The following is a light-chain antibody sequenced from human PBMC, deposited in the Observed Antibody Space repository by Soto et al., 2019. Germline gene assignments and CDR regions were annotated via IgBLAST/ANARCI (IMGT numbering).Light chain of an antibody. Sequence: EIVLTQSPGTLSLSPGERATLSCRASQSVSSSYLAWYQQKPGQAPRLLIYGASSRATGIPDRFSGSGSGPDFPLTISRLEPEDFAVYYCEQYGSSPAFGPGTKVDIK. CDR2: GAS. V-gene: IGKV3-20*01. CDR1: QSVSSSY. CDR3: EQYGSSPA. J-gene: IGKJ3*01.